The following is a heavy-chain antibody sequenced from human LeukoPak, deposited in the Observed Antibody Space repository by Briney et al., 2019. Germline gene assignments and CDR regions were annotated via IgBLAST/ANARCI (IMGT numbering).Heavy chain of an antibody. CDR2: INHSGST. CDR1: GGSFSGYY. V-gene: IGHV4-34*01. CDR3: ATRRARSEGYYSHFDY. J-gene: IGHJ4*02. D-gene: IGHD3-22*01. Sequence: SETLSLTCAVYGGSFSGYYWSWIRQPPGKGLEWIGEINHSGSTNYNPSLKSRVTISVDTSKNQFSLKLSSVTAADMAVYYCATRRARSEGYYSHFDYWGQGTLVTVSS.